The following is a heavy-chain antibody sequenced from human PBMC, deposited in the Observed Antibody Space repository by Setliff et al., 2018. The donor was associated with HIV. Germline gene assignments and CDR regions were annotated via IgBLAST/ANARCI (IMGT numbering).Heavy chain of an antibody. V-gene: IGHV5-51*01. J-gene: IGHJ5*02. D-gene: IGHD3-10*01. CDR3: ASGSGIDWFDP. Sequence: GESLKISCKGSGYSFTSYWIGWVRQMPGKGLEWMGIIYPGDSDARYSPSFQGQVTISVDKSISTAYLQWTSLKASDSAMYYCASGSGIDWFDPWGQGTLVTVSS. CDR2: IYPGDSDA. CDR1: GYSFTSYW.